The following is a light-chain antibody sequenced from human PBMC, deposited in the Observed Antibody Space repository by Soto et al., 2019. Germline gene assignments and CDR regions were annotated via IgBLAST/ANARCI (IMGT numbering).Light chain of an antibody. CDR2: EVV. V-gene: IGLV2-8*01. Sequence: QSALTQPPSASGSPGQSVTISCTGTKNDIGVYDFVSWYQHHPGKAPRLIIYEVVQRPSGVPDRFSGPKSGNTASLTVSGLQAADEADYFCKSYAGSNNYVFGSGTTLTVL. CDR3: KSYAGSNNYV. CDR1: KNDIGVYDF. J-gene: IGLJ1*01.